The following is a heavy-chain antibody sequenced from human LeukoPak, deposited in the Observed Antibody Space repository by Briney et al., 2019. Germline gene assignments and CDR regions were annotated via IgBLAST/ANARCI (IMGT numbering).Heavy chain of an antibody. D-gene: IGHD2-15*01. V-gene: IGHV3-23*01. CDR3: ARDRYCSGGSCSSVRFDP. J-gene: IGHJ5*02. Sequence: GGSLRLSCVASGFTFSGFSMSWVRQPPGKGLEWVSVIASGGDITYYADSVKGRFTISRDNSKSTLYLQLNSLRAEDTALYYCARDRYCSGGSCSSVRFDPWGQGTLVTVSS. CDR1: GFTFSGFS. CDR2: IASGGDIT.